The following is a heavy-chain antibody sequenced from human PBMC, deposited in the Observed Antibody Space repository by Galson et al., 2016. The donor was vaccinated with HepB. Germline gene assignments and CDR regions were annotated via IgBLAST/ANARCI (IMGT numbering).Heavy chain of an antibody. CDR2: IGSTGSDT. V-gene: IGHV3-23*05. J-gene: IGHJ6*02. Sequence: SLRLSCAGSGSAFTTYAMAWVHQAPGKGLEWVSVIGSTGSDTHYADSVKGRFTISRDNFKKTHYLQMHTLRADDTAVYYCAGRVPGSGMDVWGQGTTVTVSS. D-gene: IGHD1-26*01. CDR1: GSAFTTYA. CDR3: AGRVPGSGMDV.